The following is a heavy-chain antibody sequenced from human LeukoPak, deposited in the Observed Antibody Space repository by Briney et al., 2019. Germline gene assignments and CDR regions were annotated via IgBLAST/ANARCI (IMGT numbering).Heavy chain of an antibody. J-gene: IGHJ4*02. CDR2: INPSGGST. CDR3: ARDQARYSVPQYFDY. D-gene: IGHD3-9*01. V-gene: IGHV1-46*01. CDR1: GYTFTSYY. Sequence: ASVKVSCKASGYTFTSYYIHWVRQAPGQGLEWMGIINPSGGSTTYAQKFQGRVAMTRDTSTSRVYMEVSSLRSEDTAVYYCARDQARYSVPQYFDYWGQGTLVTVSS.